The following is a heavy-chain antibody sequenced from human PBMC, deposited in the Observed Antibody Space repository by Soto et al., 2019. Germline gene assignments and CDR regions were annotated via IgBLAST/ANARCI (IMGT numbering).Heavy chain of an antibody. D-gene: IGHD5-12*01. V-gene: IGHV3-74*01. CDR3: ARVRYSGYEIYRFDY. CDR2: INSDGSST. J-gene: IGHJ4*02. Sequence: PGGSLRLSCAASGFTFSSYWMHWVRQAPGKGLVWVSRINSDGSSTSYADSVKGRFTISRDNAKNTLYLQMNSLRAEDTAVYYCARVRYSGYEIYRFDYWGQGTLVTVSS. CDR1: GFTFSSYW.